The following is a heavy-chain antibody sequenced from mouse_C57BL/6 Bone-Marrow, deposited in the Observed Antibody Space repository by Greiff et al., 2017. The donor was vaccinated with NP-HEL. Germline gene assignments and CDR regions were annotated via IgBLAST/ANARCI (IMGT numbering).Heavy chain of an antibody. D-gene: IGHD2-1*01. J-gene: IGHJ3*01. Sequence: QVQLQQSGAELVRPGASVTLSCKASGYTFTDYEMHWVKQTPVHGLEWIGAIDPETGGTAYNQKFKGKAILTADKSSSTAYMELRSLTSEDSAVYYCTCYGNYPWFAYWGQGTLVTVSA. CDR1: GYTFTDYE. CDR2: IDPETGGT. V-gene: IGHV1-15*01. CDR3: TCYGNYPWFAY.